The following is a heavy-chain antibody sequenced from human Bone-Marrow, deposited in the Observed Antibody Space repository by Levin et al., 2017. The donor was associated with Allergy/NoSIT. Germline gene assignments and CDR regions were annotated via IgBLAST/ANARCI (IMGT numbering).Heavy chain of an antibody. CDR1: GFTVSNNY. Sequence: GGSLRLSCAASGFTVSNNYMSWVRQAPGTGLEGVSVIYSGGTRNYADSVKGRFTISRDNSKNTLYLQMNSLRAEDTAVYYCATSPSLGYWGQGTLVTVSS. V-gene: IGHV3-53*01. CDR2: IYSGGTR. J-gene: IGHJ4*02. CDR3: ATSPSLGY. D-gene: IGHD3-16*01.